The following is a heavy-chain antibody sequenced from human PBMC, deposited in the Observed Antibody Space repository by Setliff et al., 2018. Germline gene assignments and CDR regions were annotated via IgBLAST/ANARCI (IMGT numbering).Heavy chain of an antibody. CDR2: INHSGST. D-gene: IGHD4-17*01. CDR1: GGSFSGYY. J-gene: IGHJ4*02. Sequence: SETLSLTCAVYGGSFSGYYWSWIRQPPGKGLEWIGEINHSGSTNYNPSLKSRVTISVDTSKSQFSLKLSSVTAADTAVYYCASGVTTGDYWGQGTLVTVSS. V-gene: IGHV4-34*01. CDR3: ASGVTTGDY.